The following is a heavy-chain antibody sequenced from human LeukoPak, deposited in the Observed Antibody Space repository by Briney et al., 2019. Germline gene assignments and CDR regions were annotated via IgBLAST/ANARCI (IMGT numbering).Heavy chain of an antibody. V-gene: IGHV3-7*01. CDR3: ARDITGTTGAIDY. Sequence: PGGSLRLSCAASGFTFSSYWMSWVRQAPGKGLEWVANIKQDGSEKYYVDSVKGQFTISRDNAKNSLYLQMSGLRAEDTAVYYCARDITGTTGAIDYWGQGTLVTVSS. CDR1: GFTFSSYW. CDR2: IKQDGSEK. D-gene: IGHD1-20*01. J-gene: IGHJ4*02.